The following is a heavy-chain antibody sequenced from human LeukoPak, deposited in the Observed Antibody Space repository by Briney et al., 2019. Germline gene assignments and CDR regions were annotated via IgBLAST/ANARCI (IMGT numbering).Heavy chain of an antibody. V-gene: IGHV1-2*02. J-gene: IGHJ4*02. CDR1: GYTFIGYY. Sequence: ASVKVSCKASGYTFIGYYMHWVRQAPGQGLEWMGWINPNSGGTNYAQKFQGRVTMTRDTSISTAYMELSRLRSDDTAVYYCARVGAYCSSTSCYRYFDYWGQGTLVTVSS. CDR3: ARVGAYCSSTSCYRYFDY. D-gene: IGHD2-2*02. CDR2: INPNSGGT.